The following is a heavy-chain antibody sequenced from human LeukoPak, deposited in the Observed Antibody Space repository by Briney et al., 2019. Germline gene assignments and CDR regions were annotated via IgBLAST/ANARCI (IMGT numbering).Heavy chain of an antibody. Sequence: GGSLRLSCTASGFSFSNARMNWVRQAPGKGLEWVGRIKTKADGETTGYAAPVKGRFTISRDDSKNTLYLQMNSLKTEDTAVYYCTSRVTTTNDNWGQGTLVTVSS. CDR3: TSRVTTTNDN. D-gene: IGHD4-17*01. V-gene: IGHV3-15*01. J-gene: IGHJ4*02. CDR1: GFSFSNAR. CDR2: IKTKADGETT.